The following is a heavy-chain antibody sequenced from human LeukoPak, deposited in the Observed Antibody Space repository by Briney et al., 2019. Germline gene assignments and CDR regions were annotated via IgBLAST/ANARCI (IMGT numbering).Heavy chain of an antibody. Sequence: PGGSLRLSCSASGFSFRNYDMHWVRQPTGRGREWVSAVGTGGDTYYAGSVMGRFTVVRENATNTLYLQMNSLRAGDTAMYYCATRSAAAGIDAFDIWGQGTMVTVSS. CDR1: GFSFRNYD. V-gene: IGHV3-13*01. D-gene: IGHD6-13*01. CDR3: ATRSAAAGIDAFDI. J-gene: IGHJ3*02. CDR2: VGTGGDT.